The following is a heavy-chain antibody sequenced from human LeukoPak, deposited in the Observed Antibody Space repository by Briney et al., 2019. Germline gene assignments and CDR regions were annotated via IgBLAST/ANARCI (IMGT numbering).Heavy chain of an antibody. D-gene: IGHD6-19*01. CDR1: GGSFSGYY. V-gene: IGHV4-34*01. Sequence: PSETLSLTCAVYGGSFSGYYWSWIRQPPGKGLEWIGEINHSGSTIYNPSLKSRVTISVDTSKNQFSLKLSSVTAADTAVYYCARAYSSGENSLYYWGQGTLVTVSS. CDR2: INHSGST. CDR3: ARAYSSGENSLYY. J-gene: IGHJ4*02.